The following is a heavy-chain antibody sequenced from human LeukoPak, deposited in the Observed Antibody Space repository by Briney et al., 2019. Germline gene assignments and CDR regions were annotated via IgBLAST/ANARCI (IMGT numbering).Heavy chain of an antibody. CDR1: GYTFTSYA. CDR2: INAGNGNT. V-gene: IGHV1-3*01. CDR3: ARDGDLLWFGELSSSNWFDP. Sequence: ASVKVSCKASGYTFTSYAMHWVRQAPGQRLEWMGWINAGNGNTKYSQKFLGRVTITRDTSASTAYMELSSLRSEDTAVYYCARDGDLLWFGELSSSNWFDPWGQGTLVTVSS. D-gene: IGHD3-10*01. J-gene: IGHJ5*02.